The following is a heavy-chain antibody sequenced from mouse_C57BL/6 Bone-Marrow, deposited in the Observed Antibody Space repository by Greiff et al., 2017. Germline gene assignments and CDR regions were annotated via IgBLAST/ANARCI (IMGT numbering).Heavy chain of an antibody. J-gene: IGHJ4*01. Sequence: EVKLMESGGGLVKPGGSLKLSCAASGFTFSSYAMSWVRQTPEKRLEWVATISDGGSYTYYPDNVKGRFTISRDNAKNNLYLQMSHLKSEDTAMYYCASYYAMDYWGKGTSVTVSS. V-gene: IGHV5-4*03. CDR2: ISDGGSYT. CDR1: GFTFSSYA. CDR3: ASYYAMDY.